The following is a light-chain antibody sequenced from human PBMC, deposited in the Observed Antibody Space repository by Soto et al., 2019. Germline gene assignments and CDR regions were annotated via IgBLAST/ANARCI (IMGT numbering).Light chain of an antibody. CDR3: QQYNGYSTWT. J-gene: IGKJ1*01. CDR1: QSISRW. Sequence: MTQSPATLSVSPGERATLSCRASQSISRWLAWYQQKPGKAPKVLIWDASSLQRGVPSRFSGSGSGTEFTLTISSLQPDDFATYYCQQYNGYSTWTFGQGTKVEIK. V-gene: IGKV1-5*01. CDR2: DAS.